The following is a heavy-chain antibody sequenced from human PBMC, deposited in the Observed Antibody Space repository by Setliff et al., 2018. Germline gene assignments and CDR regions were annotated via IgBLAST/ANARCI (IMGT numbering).Heavy chain of an antibody. CDR3: AKDSLSGWSAVDY. J-gene: IGHJ4*02. CDR2: INHSGST. V-gene: IGHV4-34*01. D-gene: IGHD6-19*01. CDR1: GGSFSTYY. Sequence: SETLSLTCAVYGGSFSTYYWIWIRQPPGKGLEWIGEINHSGSTNYNPSLKSRVTISVDTSKNQFSLNLNSVTAADTAVYYCAKDSLSGWSAVDYWGQGTLVTVSS.